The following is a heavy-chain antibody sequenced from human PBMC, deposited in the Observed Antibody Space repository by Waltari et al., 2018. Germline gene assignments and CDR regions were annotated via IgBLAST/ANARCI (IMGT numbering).Heavy chain of an antibody. Sequence: EVQLVESGGGLVQPGGSLRLSCAASGFTFSSYWMSWVRQAPGKGLEWVANIKQDGSEKYYVDSVKGRFTISRDNAKNSLYLQMNSLRAEDTAVYYCARSGYSYGYWFDPWGQGTLVIVSS. V-gene: IGHV3-7*01. CDR1: GFTFSSYW. CDR3: ARSGYSYGYWFDP. J-gene: IGHJ5*02. CDR2: IKQDGSEK. D-gene: IGHD5-18*01.